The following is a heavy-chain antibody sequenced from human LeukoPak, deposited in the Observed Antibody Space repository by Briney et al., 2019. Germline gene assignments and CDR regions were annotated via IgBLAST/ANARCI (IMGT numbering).Heavy chain of an antibody. CDR1: GGSFSGYY. V-gene: IGHV4-34*01. CDR3: ARVNYYDSS. Sequence: PSETLSLTCAVYGGSFSGYYWSWIRQPPGKGLEWIGEINHSGSTNYNPSLKSRVTISVDTSKTQFSLKLSSVTAADTAVYYCARVNYYDSSWGQGTLVTVSS. J-gene: IGHJ4*02. CDR2: INHSGST. D-gene: IGHD3-22*01.